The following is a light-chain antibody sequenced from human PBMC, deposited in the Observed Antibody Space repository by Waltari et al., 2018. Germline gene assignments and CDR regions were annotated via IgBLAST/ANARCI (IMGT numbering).Light chain of an antibody. V-gene: IGLV2-14*01. CDR1: SSDVGFYDF. CDR2: KVN. J-gene: IGLJ3*02. CDR3: SSYTRRSYWV. Sequence: ALTQPASVSGSPGQSITISCTGTSSDVGFYDFVSWFQQHPGKAPKVMIYKVNNRPSGVSNRFSGSKSANTASLTIPGLQAEDEADYYCSSYTRRSYWVFGGGTQLTVL.